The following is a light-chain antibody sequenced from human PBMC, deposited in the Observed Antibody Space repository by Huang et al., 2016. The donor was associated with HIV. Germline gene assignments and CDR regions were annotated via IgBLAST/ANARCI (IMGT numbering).Light chain of an antibody. CDR2: AAS. CDR3: QQMHSIPWT. CDR1: QSITTY. J-gene: IGKJ1*01. V-gene: IGKV1-39*01. Sequence: DIQMTQSPSSLSASVGDRVTITCRASQSITTYLNWYRQRPGEAPQLLIYAASSLQSGVPSRFSGSRSGTDFTLTISTLQPEGFATYFCQQMHSIPWTFGQGTKVEIK.